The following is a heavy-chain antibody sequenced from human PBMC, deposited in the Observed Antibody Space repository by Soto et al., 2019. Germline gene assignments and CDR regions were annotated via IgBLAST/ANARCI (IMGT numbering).Heavy chain of an antibody. CDR1: GGSFSNYA. Sequence: QVQLVQSGAEVKKPGSSVKVSCKASGGSFSNYAINWVRQAPGQGLEWMGGIIPIFGTPNYAQKCQGRVTISADESTSTGKLELSSLRSEDTAVYYCARSEAYCGGDCYPQASYYYYGMDVWGQGATVTVSS. CDR2: IIPIFGTP. CDR3: ARSEAYCGGDCYPQASYYYYGMDV. V-gene: IGHV1-69*12. D-gene: IGHD2-21*02. J-gene: IGHJ6*02.